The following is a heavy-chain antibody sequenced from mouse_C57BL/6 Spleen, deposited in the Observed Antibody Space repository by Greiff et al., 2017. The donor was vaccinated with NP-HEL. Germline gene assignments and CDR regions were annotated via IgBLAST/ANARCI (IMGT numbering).Heavy chain of an antibody. Sequence: EVKVEESGGGLVKPGGSLKLSCAASGFTFSSYTMSWVRQTPEKRLEWVATISGGGGNTYYPDSVKGRFTISRDNAKNTLYLQMSSLRSEDTALYYCAIYYDYDGWYFDVWGTGTTVTVSS. CDR2: ISGGGGNT. V-gene: IGHV5-9*01. CDR1: GFTFSSYT. D-gene: IGHD2-4*01. J-gene: IGHJ1*03. CDR3: AIYYDYDGWYFDV.